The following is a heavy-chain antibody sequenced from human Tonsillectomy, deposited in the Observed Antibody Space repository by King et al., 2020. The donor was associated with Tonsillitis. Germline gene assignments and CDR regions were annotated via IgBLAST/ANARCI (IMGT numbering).Heavy chain of an antibody. J-gene: IGHJ3*02. CDR2: ISWNSGDI. D-gene: IGHD5-18*01. V-gene: IGHV3-9*01. CDR1: GFIFDDYA. Sequence: VQLVESGGGLVQPGRSLRLSCAASGFIFDDYAMHWVRQAPGKGLKWVSGISWNSGDIGYEDSVKGRFTISRDNAKNSLYRQMNSLRTEDTALYYCVKDMRGYSYGYIAYAFDIWGPGTMVTVSS. CDR3: VKDMRGYSYGYIAYAFDI.